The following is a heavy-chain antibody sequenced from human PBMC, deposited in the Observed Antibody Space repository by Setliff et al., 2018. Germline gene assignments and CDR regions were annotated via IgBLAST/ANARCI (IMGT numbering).Heavy chain of an antibody. CDR1: GFTFSNYA. CDR2: ITTSGGST. CDR3: AKDSSYSMIVVVISFDY. V-gene: IGHV3-23*01. Sequence: PGGSLRLSCAASGFTFSNYAMSWVRPTPGKGLEGVSAITTSGGSTYYADSGKGRFTISRDNSKNTMYMQMNSLRAEGTAVYYCAKDSSYSMIVVVISFDYWGQGTLVTVSS. D-gene: IGHD3-22*01. J-gene: IGHJ4*02.